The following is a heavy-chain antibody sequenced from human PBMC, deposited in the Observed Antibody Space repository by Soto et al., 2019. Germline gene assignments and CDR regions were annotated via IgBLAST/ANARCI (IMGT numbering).Heavy chain of an antibody. CDR1: GFTFTDYY. Sequence: GGSLRLSCVASGFTFTDYYMTWIRQAPGKGLECISYISSSGSTIYYVDSVEGRFTISRDNAKISLYLQMNSLRAEDTAVYYCTKGSLGAYYYDSSGYRGAFDIWGQGTMVTVSS. J-gene: IGHJ3*02. CDR2: ISSSGSTI. D-gene: IGHD3-22*01. CDR3: TKGSLGAYYYDSSGYRGAFDI. V-gene: IGHV3-11*01.